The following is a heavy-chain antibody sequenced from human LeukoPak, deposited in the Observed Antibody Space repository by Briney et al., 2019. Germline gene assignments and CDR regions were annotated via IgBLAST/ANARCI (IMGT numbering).Heavy chain of an antibody. Sequence: PSETLSLTCTVSGGSISSYYWSWIRQPPGKGLEWIGYIYYSGSTNYNPPLKSRVTISVDTSKNQFSLKLSSVTAADTAVYYCARVEITIFGVVIGAFDIWGQGTMVTVSS. V-gene: IGHV4-59*01. D-gene: IGHD3-3*01. J-gene: IGHJ3*02. CDR1: GGSISSYY. CDR3: ARVEITIFGVVIGAFDI. CDR2: IYYSGST.